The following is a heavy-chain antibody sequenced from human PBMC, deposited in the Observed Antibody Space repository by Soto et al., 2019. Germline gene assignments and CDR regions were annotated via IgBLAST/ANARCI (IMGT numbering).Heavy chain of an antibody. CDR1: GYTFTGYY. CDR3: ARANDYYDSIEQVYFDY. D-gene: IGHD3-22*01. V-gene: IGHV1-2*04. J-gene: IGHJ4*02. CDR2: INPNSGGT. Sequence: ASVKVSCKASGYTFTGYYMHWVRQAPGQGLEWMGWINPNSGGTNYAQKFQGWVTMTRDTSISTAYMELSRLRSDDTAVYYCARANDYYDSIEQVYFDYWGQGTLVTVSS.